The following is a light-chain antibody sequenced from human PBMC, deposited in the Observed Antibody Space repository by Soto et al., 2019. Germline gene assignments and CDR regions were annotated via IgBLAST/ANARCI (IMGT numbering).Light chain of an antibody. CDR2: EVT. CDR1: GSDIGAYNT. V-gene: IGLV2-14*01. J-gene: IGLJ1*01. Sequence: QSVLTQPASVSGSPGQSITISCTGTGSDIGAYNTVAWYQQHPRRVPKLMIYEVTNRPSGISNRFSGSKSGNTASLTISGLQAEDEGDYYCSSYTRGNTDVVGTGTKVTVL. CDR3: SSYTRGNTDV.